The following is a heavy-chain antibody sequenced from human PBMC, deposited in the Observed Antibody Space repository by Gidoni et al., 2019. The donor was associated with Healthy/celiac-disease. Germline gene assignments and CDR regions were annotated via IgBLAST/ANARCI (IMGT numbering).Heavy chain of an antibody. V-gene: IGHV3-30-3*01. CDR2: ISYDGSNK. D-gene: IGHD1-26*01. CDR3: IHSGSPGWYFQH. J-gene: IGHJ1*01. Sequence: QVQLVESGGGVVQPGRSLRLSCAASGFTLSSYAMHWVRQAPGKGLGWVAVISYDGSNKYYADSVKGRFTISRDNSKNTLYLQMNSLRAEDTAVYYCIHSGSPGWYFQHWGQGTLVTVSS. CDR1: GFTLSSYA.